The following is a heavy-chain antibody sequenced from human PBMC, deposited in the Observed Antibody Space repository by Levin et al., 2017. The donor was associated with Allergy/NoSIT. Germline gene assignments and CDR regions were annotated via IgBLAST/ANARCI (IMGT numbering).Heavy chain of an antibody. V-gene: IGHV3-11*01. CDR3: ARDPAGDYGY. J-gene: IGHJ1*01. CDR2: ISGTSRPI. CDR1: GFNFSDYY. D-gene: IGHD4-17*01. Sequence: GESLKISCVASGFNFSDYYMSWIRQAPGKGLEWIGYISGTSRPIFYAESVRGRFTISRDNAENSLFLQIDSLRDDDTAVYYCARDPAGDYGYWGQGTLVTVSS.